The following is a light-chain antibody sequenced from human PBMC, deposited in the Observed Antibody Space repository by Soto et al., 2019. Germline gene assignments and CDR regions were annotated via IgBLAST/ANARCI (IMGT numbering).Light chain of an antibody. CDR1: GSDVGPYDL. J-gene: IGLJ2*01. CDR2: EGS. CDR3: FSSAGTSTFI. V-gene: IGLV2-23*03. Sequence: QSGLTQPASVSGSPGQSITISCTGTGSDVGPYDLVSWYQQHPSKAPKLMIYEGSKRPSGVSNRFSGSQSGNTASLTISGLQAEDEANYYCFSSAGTSTFIFGGGTQLTVL.